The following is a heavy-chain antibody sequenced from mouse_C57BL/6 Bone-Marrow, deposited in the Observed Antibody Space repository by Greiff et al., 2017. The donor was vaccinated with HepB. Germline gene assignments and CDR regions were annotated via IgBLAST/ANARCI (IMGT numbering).Heavy chain of an antibody. CDR2: INPSNGGT. V-gene: IGHV1-53*01. D-gene: IGHD2-2*01. J-gene: IGHJ3*01. CDR1: GYTFTSYW. Sequence: QVQLKQPGTELVKPGASVKLSCKASGYTFTSYWMHWVKQRPGQGLEWIGNINPSNGGTNYNEKFKSKATLTVDKSSSTAYMQLSSLTSEDSAVYYCAKAGLPQAWFAYWGQGTLVTVSA. CDR3: AKAGLPQAWFAY.